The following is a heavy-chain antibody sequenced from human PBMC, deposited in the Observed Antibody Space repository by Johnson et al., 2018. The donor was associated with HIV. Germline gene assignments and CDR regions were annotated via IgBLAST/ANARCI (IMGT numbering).Heavy chain of an antibody. CDR1: GFTVSSYG. D-gene: IGHD3-16*01. Sequence: QVQLVESGGGVVQPGRSLRLSCAASGFTVSSYGMHWVRQAPGKGLEWVAFVSSDGSNKKYADSVKGRFTISRDNSKNTVYLQMNSLRVEDTAVYYCAKDLGANKDDEWETNYDYDLSVAYPVPDPRAVVGAFDVWGQGTMVTVSS. V-gene: IGHV3-30*18. J-gene: IGHJ3*01. CDR2: VSSDGSNK. CDR3: AKDLGANKDDEWETNYDYDLSVAYPVPDPRAVVGAFDV.